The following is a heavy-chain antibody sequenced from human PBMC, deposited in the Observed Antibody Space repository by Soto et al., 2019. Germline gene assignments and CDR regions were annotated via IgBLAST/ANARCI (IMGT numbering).Heavy chain of an antibody. D-gene: IGHD3-16*01. CDR1: GGTFNSYT. CDR2: IIPILGIA. J-gene: IGHJ4*02. V-gene: IGHV1-69*02. CDR3: ARGGGLTPDY. Sequence: SLKVSCKASGGTFNSYTISWVRQAPGQGLEWMGRIIPILGIANYAQKFQGRVTITADKSTSTAYMELSSLRSEDTAGYYCARGGGLTPDYWGQGTLDTVSS.